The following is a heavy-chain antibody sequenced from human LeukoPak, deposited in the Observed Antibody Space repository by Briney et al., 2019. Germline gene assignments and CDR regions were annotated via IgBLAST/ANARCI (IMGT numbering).Heavy chain of an antibody. CDR3: AREGLAYGSGTDFDY. J-gene: IGHJ4*02. D-gene: IGHD3-10*01. Sequence: GGSLRLSCAASELTFSSYWMHWVRQVPGKGLVWVSRIDSDGSDSIYADSLKGRFTISRDNAKNMLYLQMNSLRAEDTAIYYCAREGLAYGSGTDFDYWGQGTLVTVSS. V-gene: IGHV3-74*01. CDR1: ELTFSSYW. CDR2: IDSDGSDS.